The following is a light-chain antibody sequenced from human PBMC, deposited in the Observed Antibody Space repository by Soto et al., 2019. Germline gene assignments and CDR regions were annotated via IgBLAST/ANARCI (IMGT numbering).Light chain of an antibody. CDR1: QSVSSY. V-gene: IGKV3-11*01. CDR2: DAS. CDR3: QQRRNCPPCT. J-gene: IGKJ1*01. Sequence: EIVLTQSPATLSLSPGERATLSCRASQSVSSYLAWYQQKPGQAPRLLIYDASNRATGIPARFSGSGSGTDSTLTITTLEPEALAVYYCQQRRNCPPCTFGQGTKVVSK.